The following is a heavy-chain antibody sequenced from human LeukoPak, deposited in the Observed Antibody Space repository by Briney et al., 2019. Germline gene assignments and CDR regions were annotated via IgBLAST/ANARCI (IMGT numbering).Heavy chain of an antibody. CDR2: ISSSSSYT. CDR1: GFTFSDYC. D-gene: IGHD4-17*01. V-gene: IGHV3-11*06. Sequence: PGGSLRLSCAASGFTFSDYCMSWLRQAPGKGLEWVSYISSSSSYTSHADSVKGRFTISRDNAKNSLYLQMNSLRAEDTAVYYCARDHDYGALAWGQGTLVTVSS. J-gene: IGHJ5*02. CDR3: ARDHDYGALA.